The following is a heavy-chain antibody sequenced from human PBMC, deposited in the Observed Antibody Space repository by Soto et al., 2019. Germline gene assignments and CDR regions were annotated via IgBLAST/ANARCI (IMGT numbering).Heavy chain of an antibody. CDR3: ARRFEMTIVTAAPYYGMDV. D-gene: IGHD2-15*01. J-gene: IGHJ6*02. Sequence: PSETLSLTCTVSGGSISSGGYYWSWIRQHPGKGLEWIGYIYYSGSTYYNPSLKSRVTISVDTSKNQFSLKLSSVTAADTAVYYCARRFEMTIVTAAPYYGMDVWGQGTTVTVSS. CDR2: IYYSGST. V-gene: IGHV4-31*03. CDR1: GGSISSGGYY.